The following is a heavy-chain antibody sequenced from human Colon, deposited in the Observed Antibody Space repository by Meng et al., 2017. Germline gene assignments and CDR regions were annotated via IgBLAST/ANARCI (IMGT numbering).Heavy chain of an antibody. D-gene: IGHD4-17*01. CDR1: GGSIKSGGYH. CDR2: MSDSGTT. V-gene: IGHV4-31*03. CDR3: ARDTLYGTDY. Sequence: QVHLHDSGPGRWRPSDALSLVCTVSGGSIKSGGYHWSWVRQHPGKGLEYIGFMSDSGTTDYNPSLRSRVSISEIGSSKNQFSLTLRSVTAADTATYFCARDTLYGTDYWGQGVLVTVSS. J-gene: IGHJ4*02.